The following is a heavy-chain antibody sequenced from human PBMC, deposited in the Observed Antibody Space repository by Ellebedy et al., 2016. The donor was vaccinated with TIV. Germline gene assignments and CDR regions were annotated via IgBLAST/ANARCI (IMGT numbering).Heavy chain of an antibody. CDR3: ARAPGVRGVMWYFDY. J-gene: IGHJ4*02. D-gene: IGHD3-10*01. CDR2: ISSSSSYI. V-gene: IGHV3-21*01. Sequence: GGSLRLSXAASGFTFSSYSMNWVRQAPGKGLEWVSSISSSSSYIYYADSVKGRFTISRDNAKNSLYLQMNSLRAEDTAVYYCARAPGVRGVMWYFDYWGQGTLVTVSS. CDR1: GFTFSSYS.